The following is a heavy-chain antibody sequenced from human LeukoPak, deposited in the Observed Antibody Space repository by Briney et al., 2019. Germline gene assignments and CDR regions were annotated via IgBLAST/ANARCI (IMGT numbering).Heavy chain of an antibody. V-gene: IGHV1-2*02. J-gene: IGHJ4*02. Sequence: ASVKVSCKASGYTFTDYYINWVRQAPGQGLEWIGWINPNSGGTNYAQKFQGRVTMTRDTSISTAYMELSRLRSDDTAVYYCAADYCSGGSCYSGHGSYWGQGTLVTVSS. CDR1: GYTFTDYY. CDR3: AADYCSGGSCYSGHGSY. D-gene: IGHD2-15*01. CDR2: INPNSGGT.